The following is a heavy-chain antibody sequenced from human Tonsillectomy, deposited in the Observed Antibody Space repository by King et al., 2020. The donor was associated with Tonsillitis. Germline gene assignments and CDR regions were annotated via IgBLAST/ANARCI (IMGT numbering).Heavy chain of an antibody. V-gene: IGHV3-23*04. Sequence: VQLVESGGGLVQPGGSLRLSCAASGFTFSSYAMSWVRQAPGKGLEWVSTLGGSGSSTYYADSVKGRLTISRDNSKNTLYLQMSSLRAEDTAVYYCARASGGLSGSFPLNAFDVWGQGTMVTVS. D-gene: IGHD1-26*01. CDR2: LGGSGSST. CDR3: ARASGGLSGSFPLNAFDV. J-gene: IGHJ3*01. CDR1: GFTFSSYA.